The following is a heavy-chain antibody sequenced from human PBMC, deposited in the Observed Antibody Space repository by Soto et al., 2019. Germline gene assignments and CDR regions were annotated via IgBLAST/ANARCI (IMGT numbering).Heavy chain of an antibody. Sequence: QVQLVRSGAEVKKPGSSVKVSCKASGGTFSSYTISWVRQAPGQGLEWMGRIIPILGIANYAQKFQGRVTITADKSTSTAYMELSSLRSEDTAVYYCAREGCSGGSCFGRYYFDYWGQGTLVTVSS. J-gene: IGHJ4*02. D-gene: IGHD2-15*01. CDR3: AREGCSGGSCFGRYYFDY. CDR1: GGTFSSYT. V-gene: IGHV1-69*08. CDR2: IIPILGIA.